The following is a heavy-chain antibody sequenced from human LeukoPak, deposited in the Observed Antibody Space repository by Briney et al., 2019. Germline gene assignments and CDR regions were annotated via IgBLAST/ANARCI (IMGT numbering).Heavy chain of an antibody. CDR1: GYTFTSYD. CDR2: MNPNSGNT. D-gene: IGHD6-13*01. V-gene: IGHV1-8*01. CDR3: ARGRIAKRFDP. Sequence: GASVTVSCKASGYTFTSYDINWVRQAPGQGLEWMGWMNPNSGNTGYAQKFQGRVTMARNTSISTAYMELGSLRSEDTAVYYCARGRIAKRFDPRGQGTLVTVSS. J-gene: IGHJ5*02.